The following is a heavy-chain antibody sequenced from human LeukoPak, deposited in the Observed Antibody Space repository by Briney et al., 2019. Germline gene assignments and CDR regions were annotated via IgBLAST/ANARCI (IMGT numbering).Heavy chain of an antibody. J-gene: IGHJ4*02. V-gene: IGHV4-4*07. Sequence: PSETLSLTCAVYGGSFSGYYWSWIRQPAGKGLEWIGRIYTSGSTNYNPSLKSRVTMSVDTSKNQFSLKMSSVTAADTAVYYCARDLMGASHFDYWGQGTLVTVSS. CDR1: GGSFSGYY. CDR3: ARDLMGASHFDY. CDR2: IYTSGST. D-gene: IGHD4/OR15-4a*01.